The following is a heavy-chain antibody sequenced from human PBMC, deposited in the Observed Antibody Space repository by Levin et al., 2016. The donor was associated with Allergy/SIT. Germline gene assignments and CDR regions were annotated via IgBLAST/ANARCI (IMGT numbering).Heavy chain of an antibody. D-gene: IGHD2-15*01. J-gene: IGHJ5*02. V-gene: IGHV3-23*01. CDR3: ANQCTGGTCYSGWFDP. Sequence: GGSLRLSCAASGFTFSSYAMAWVRQGPGKGLEWVSTIGGSGASTYYADSVKGRFTISRDNSKNTVYLEMNSLRAEDTAVYYCANQCTGGTCYSGWFDPWGQGTLVTVSS. CDR1: GFTFSSYA. CDR2: IGGSGAST.